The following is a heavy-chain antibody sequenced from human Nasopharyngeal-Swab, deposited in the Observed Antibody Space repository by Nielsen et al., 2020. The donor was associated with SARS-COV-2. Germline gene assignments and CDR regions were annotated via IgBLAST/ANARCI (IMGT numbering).Heavy chain of an antibody. CDR1: GFSFSTYW. CDR3: AKDPSYSYDWFDP. CDR2: IKEDGSEK. D-gene: IGHD1-26*01. Sequence: GESLKISCVASGFSFSTYWMSWVRQAPGKGLEWVANIKEDGSEKYSVDSVKGRFTISRDNAKNSLYLQMNSLRAEDTGVYHCAKDPSYSYDWFDPWGQGTLVTVSS. V-gene: IGHV3-7*01. J-gene: IGHJ5*02.